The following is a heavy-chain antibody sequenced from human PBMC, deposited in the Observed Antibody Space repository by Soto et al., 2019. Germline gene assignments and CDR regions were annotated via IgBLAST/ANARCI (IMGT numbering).Heavy chain of an antibody. D-gene: IGHD6-19*01. J-gene: IGHJ4*02. CDR1: GYTFTGYA. V-gene: IGHV1-3*05. Sequence: QVQLVQSGAEEKKPGASVKVSCKASGYTFTGYAMHWVRQAPGQRLEWMGWINAGNGNTKYSQKFQGRVTITRDTSASTDYMALSSLRSEDTAVYDCARAVAVAADFDYWGQGTLVTVSS. CDR3: ARAVAVAADFDY. CDR2: INAGNGNT.